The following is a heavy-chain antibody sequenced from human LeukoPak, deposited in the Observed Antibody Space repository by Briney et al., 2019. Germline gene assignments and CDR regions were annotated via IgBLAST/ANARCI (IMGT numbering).Heavy chain of an antibody. CDR2: INTDGSST. CDR3: ATDQGASPFDY. Sequence: GGSLRLSCAASGFTFSSHWMHWVRQGPGKGLVWVSRINTDGSSTSYADSVKGRFTISRDNAKNTLYLQMNSLRAEDTAVYYCATDQGASPFDYWGQGTLVTVSS. V-gene: IGHV3-74*01. J-gene: IGHJ4*02. D-gene: IGHD4/OR15-4a*01. CDR1: GFTFSSHW.